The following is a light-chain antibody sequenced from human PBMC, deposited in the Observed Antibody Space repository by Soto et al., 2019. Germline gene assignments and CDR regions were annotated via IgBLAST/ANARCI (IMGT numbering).Light chain of an antibody. CDR3: QQCATSPLT. J-gene: IGKJ1*01. Sequence: EIVVTQSPGTLSLSPGERATLSCRATQSVGNDYLAWYQQKPGQAPRLLIDDASRRAAGIPDRFSGSGSGTDFTLTISRLEPEDFAVYYCQQCATSPLTFGQGTRVDIK. CDR1: QSVGNDY. V-gene: IGKV3-20*01. CDR2: DAS.